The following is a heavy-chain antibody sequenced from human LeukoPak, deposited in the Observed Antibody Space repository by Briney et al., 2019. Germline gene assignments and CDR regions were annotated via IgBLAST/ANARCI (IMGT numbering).Heavy chain of an antibody. Sequence: PSETLSLTCSVSGGSISSRTYYWGWIRQPPGKGLEWIGSIYYSGATYHNPSLKSRVSISLDTSKNQFSLKLSSVTAADTAVYYCARHLERKTSSYMDVWGKGTTVTVSS. V-gene: IGHV4-39*01. CDR1: GGSISSRTYY. CDR3: ARHLERKTSSYMDV. D-gene: IGHD1-1*01. J-gene: IGHJ6*03. CDR2: IYYSGAT.